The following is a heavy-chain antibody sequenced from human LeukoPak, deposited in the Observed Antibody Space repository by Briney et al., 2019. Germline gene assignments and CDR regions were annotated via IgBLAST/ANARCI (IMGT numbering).Heavy chain of an antibody. V-gene: IGHV3-7*01. CDR2: IKEDGGRK. D-gene: IGHD3-10*01. Sequence: PGWSLRLSCAASGFTFSSYWMHWVRQPPGKGLEWVANIKEDGGRKHYVDSVGGRFTISRDNTKNSLYLQMNSLRAEDTAVYYCARDSVASGSLDYWGQGALVTV. J-gene: IGHJ4*02. CDR3: ARDSVASGSLDY. CDR1: GFTFSSYW.